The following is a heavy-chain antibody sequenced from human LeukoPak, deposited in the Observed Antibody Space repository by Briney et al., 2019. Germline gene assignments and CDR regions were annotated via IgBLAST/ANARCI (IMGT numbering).Heavy chain of an antibody. D-gene: IGHD3-10*01. CDR2: IYHTGST. J-gene: IGHJ4*02. CDR3: ARLLWFGDQAWFLAYFDY. CDR1: GGSISSSNW. Sequence: SGTLSLTCAVSGGSISSSNWWSWVRQPPGKGLEWIGEIYHTGSTNYNPPLKSRVPISVDKSKNQFSLKLSSVTAADTAVYYCARLLWFGDQAWFLAYFDYWGQGTLVTVSS. V-gene: IGHV4-4*02.